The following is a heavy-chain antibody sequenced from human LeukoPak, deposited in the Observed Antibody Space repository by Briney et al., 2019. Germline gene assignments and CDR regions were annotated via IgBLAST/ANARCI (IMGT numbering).Heavy chain of an antibody. V-gene: IGHV3-30*04. J-gene: IGHJ4*02. D-gene: IGHD3-10*01. CDR1: GFTFSSYA. CDR2: ISYDGSNK. CDR3: ASSPVGESLFDY. Sequence: GRSLRLSCAASGFTFSSYAMHWVRQAPGKGLEWVAVISYDGSNKYYADSVKGRFTISRDNSKNTLYLQMNSLRAEDTAVYYCASSPVGESLFDYWGQGTLVTVSS.